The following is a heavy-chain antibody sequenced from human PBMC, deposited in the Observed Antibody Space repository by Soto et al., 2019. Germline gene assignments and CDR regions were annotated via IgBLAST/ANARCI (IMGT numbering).Heavy chain of an antibody. CDR3: VRVTIDYYFDY. V-gene: IGHV3-72*01. CDR2: TRNKANSYTT. D-gene: IGHD3-3*01. Sequence: VGSLRLSCAASGFTFSDHYMDWVRQAPGKGLEWVGRTRNKANSYTTEYAASVKGRFTISRDDSKNSLYLQMNSLKTEDTAVYYCVRVTIDYYFDYWGQGTLVTVSS. CDR1: GFTFSDHY. J-gene: IGHJ4*02.